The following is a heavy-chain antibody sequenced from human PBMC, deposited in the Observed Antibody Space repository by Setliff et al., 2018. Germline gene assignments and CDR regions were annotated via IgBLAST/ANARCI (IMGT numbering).Heavy chain of an antibody. J-gene: IGHJ6*03. CDR1: GGTFSTYA. V-gene: IGHV1-69*05. CDR2: IISMFGTT. Sequence: SVKVSCKASGGTFSTYAISWVRQAPGQGLEWMGGIISMFGTTNYAQKFQGRVTITTDKSTSTAYMELSSLRSEDTAIYYCARGDFYYYYYMDVWGKGTTVTVSS. CDR3: ARGDFYYYYYMDV.